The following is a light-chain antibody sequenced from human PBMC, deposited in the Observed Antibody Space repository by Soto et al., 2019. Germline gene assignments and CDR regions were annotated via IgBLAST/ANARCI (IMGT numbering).Light chain of an antibody. Sequence: EIVLTQSPGTLSLSPGERATLSCRASETVAGSYLAWYQQKPGQAPRLLIHGASTRATGIADRFSGSGSGTDFTLTIRRLEPEDFALYSCQLYGTSPKTFGQGTKVDI. CDR2: GAS. J-gene: IGKJ1*01. CDR1: ETVAGSY. CDR3: QLYGTSPKT. V-gene: IGKV3-20*01.